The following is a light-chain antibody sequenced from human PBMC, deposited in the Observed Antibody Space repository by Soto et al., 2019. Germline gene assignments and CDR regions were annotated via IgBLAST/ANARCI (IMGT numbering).Light chain of an antibody. Sequence: QTVVSQEQSFSLSPGETVTLTCVLTSASVLTSYYPSWYQQTPGQAPRTLIYSTNIRSSGVPDRFSGSILGNKAALTITGAQADDESDYYCALYVGSGTVVFGGGTKLTVL. V-gene: IGLV8-61*01. CDR2: STN. CDR1: SASVLTSYY. J-gene: IGLJ2*01. CDR3: ALYVGSGTVV.